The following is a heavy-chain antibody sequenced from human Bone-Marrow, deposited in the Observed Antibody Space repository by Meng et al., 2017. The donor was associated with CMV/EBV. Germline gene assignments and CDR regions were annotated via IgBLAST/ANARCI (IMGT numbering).Heavy chain of an antibody. D-gene: IGHD2-2*02. CDR2: IYSGGST. CDR1: GFTVSSNY. V-gene: IGHV3-53*01. Sequence: GGSLRLSCAASGFTVSSNYMSWVRQAPGKGLEWVSVIYSGGSTYYADSVKGRFTISRDNAKNSLYLQMNSLRAEDTAVYYCARGRIVDAVVVPAAIRENAFDIWGQGTMVTVSS. CDR3: ARGRIVDAVVVPAAIRENAFDI. J-gene: IGHJ3*02.